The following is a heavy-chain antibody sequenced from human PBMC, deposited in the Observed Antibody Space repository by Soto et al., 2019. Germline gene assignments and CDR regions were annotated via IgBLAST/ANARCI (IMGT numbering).Heavy chain of an antibody. CDR2: INSDGSST. D-gene: IGHD2-15*01. CDR1: GFTFSSYW. V-gene: IGHV3-74*01. CDR3: AREYVISAYYYYYYGMDV. J-gene: IGHJ6*02. Sequence: PGGSLRLSCAASGFTFSSYWMHWVRQAPGKGLVWVSRINSDGSSTNYADSVKGRFTISRDNAKNTLYLQMNSLRAEDTAVYYCAREYVISAYYYYYYGMDVWGQGTTVTVSS.